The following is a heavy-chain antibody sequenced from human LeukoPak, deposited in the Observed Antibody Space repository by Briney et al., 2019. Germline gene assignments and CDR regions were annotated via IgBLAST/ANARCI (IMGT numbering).Heavy chain of an antibody. CDR2: MWYDGSDK. V-gene: IGHV3-33*01. CDR3: ARSPYNYSFDY. D-gene: IGHD5-24*01. Sequence: GGSLRLSCAASGITFSTYGIHWARQAPGKGLEWVALMWYDGSDKNYADSVKGRFTIFRDNSENTVYLQMNSLRVEDTAVYYCARSPYNYSFDYWGQGTLVTVSS. J-gene: IGHJ4*02. CDR1: GITFSTYG.